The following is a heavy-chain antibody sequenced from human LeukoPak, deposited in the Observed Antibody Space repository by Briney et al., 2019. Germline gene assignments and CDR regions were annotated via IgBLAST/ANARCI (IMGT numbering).Heavy chain of an antibody. CDR3: AKDSYSCGGDCYSPSAN. CDR1: GFTLSSYA. Sequence: GGSLRLSCAASGFTLSSYAMSWVRQAPGKGLEWVSAISDTGNTYHADSVKGRFTISRDSSKNTLFLQMNRLRPEDAAVYYCAKDSYSCGGDCYSPSANWGQGTLVTVSS. D-gene: IGHD2-21*02. V-gene: IGHV3-23*01. J-gene: IGHJ4*02. CDR2: ISDTGNT.